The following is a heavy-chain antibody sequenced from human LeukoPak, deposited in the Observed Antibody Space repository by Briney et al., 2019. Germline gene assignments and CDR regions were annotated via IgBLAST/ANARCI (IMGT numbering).Heavy chain of an antibody. CDR1: GFTFSSYS. CDR3: TTGSQEKYGSGSYTFDY. Sequence: PGGSLRLSCAASGFTFSSYSMSWVRQAPGKGLEWVGRIKSKTDGGTTDYAAPVKGRFTISRDDSKNTLYLQMNSLKTEDTAVYYCTTGSQEKYGSGSYTFDYWGQGTLVTVSS. D-gene: IGHD3-10*01. J-gene: IGHJ4*02. V-gene: IGHV3-15*01. CDR2: IKSKTDGGTT.